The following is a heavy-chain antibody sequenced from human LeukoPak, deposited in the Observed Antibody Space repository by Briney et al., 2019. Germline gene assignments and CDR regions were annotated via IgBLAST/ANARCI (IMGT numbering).Heavy chain of an antibody. Sequence: GGPLRLSCAASGFIFNNYAMSWVRQAPGKGLEWVAVIWYDGSNKYYADSVKGRFTISRDNSKNTLYLQMNSLRAEDTAVYYCARGVTTADYWGQGTLVTVSS. CDR1: GFIFNNYA. J-gene: IGHJ4*02. V-gene: IGHV3-33*01. CDR3: ARGVTTADY. CDR2: IWYDGSNK. D-gene: IGHD4-11*01.